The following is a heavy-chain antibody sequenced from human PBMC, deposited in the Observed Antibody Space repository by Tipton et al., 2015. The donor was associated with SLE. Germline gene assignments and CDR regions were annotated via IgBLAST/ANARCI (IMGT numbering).Heavy chain of an antibody. CDR3: SIRHSLAVAGLDAFDI. CDR1: GYTFTSYG. CDR2: ISAYNGNT. D-gene: IGHD6-19*01. V-gene: IGHV1-18*01. Sequence: QSGAEVKKPGASVKVSCKASGYTFTSYGISWVRQAPGQGLEWMGWISAYNGNTNDAQKLQGRVTMTTDTSTSTAYMELRSLRSDNPAVYYLSIRHSLAVAGLDAFDIWGQGTMVTVSS. J-gene: IGHJ3*02.